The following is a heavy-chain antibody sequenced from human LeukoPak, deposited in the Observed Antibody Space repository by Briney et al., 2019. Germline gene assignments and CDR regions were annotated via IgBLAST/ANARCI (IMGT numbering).Heavy chain of an antibody. J-gene: IGHJ6*03. V-gene: IGHV3-48*04. D-gene: IGHD3-3*01. CDR1: GFTFSSYS. CDR2: ISSSSSTI. Sequence: GSLRLSCSASGFTFSSYSMNWVRQAPGKGLEWVSYISSSSSTIYYADSVKGRFTISRDNAKNSLYLQMNSLRAEDMAVYYCARAVPYYDFWSGYYPYYYYMDVWGKGTTVTVSS. CDR3: ARAVPYYDFWSGYYPYYYYMDV.